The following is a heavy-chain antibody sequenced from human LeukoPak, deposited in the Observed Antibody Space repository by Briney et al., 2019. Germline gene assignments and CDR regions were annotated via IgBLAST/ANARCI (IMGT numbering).Heavy chain of an antibody. CDR1: GYTFTSYA. Sequence: ASVKVSCKASGYTFTSYAMHWVRQAPGQRLEWMGWINAGNGNTKYSQRFQGRVTMTRDTSITTAYMELSRLRSDDSAVYYCARDAGYYNYYMDVWGTGTPVTISS. CDR2: INAGNGNT. V-gene: IGHV1-3*01. CDR3: ARDAGYYNYYMDV. J-gene: IGHJ6*03.